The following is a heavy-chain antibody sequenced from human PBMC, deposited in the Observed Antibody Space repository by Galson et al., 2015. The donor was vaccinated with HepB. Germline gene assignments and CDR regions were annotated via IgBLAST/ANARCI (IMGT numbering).Heavy chain of an antibody. CDR2: ISSSSSYT. Sequence: SLRLSCAASGFTFNSYAMSWVRQAQGKGLEWVSYISSSSSYTNYADSVKGRFTISRDNAKNSLYLQMNSLRAEDTAVYYCARWVLGYSSPPDPWGQGTLVTVSS. D-gene: IGHD6-19*01. CDR3: ARWVLGYSSPPDP. CDR1: GFTFNSYA. J-gene: IGHJ5*02. V-gene: IGHV3-11*06.